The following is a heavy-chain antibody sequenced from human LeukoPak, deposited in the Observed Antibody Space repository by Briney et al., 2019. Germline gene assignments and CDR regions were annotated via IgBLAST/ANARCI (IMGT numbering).Heavy chain of an antibody. J-gene: IGHJ5*02. D-gene: IGHD1-14*01. CDR2: ITPHNGGT. V-gene: IGHV1-2*02. CDR1: GYTFTGYY. Sequence: ASVKVSCKASGYTFTGYYIHWVRQAPGRGLEWMGWITPHNGGTNYAQKFQGGVTMTRDTSISTAYMELSRLRSDDTAVYYCARTKNLYPGWFDPWGQGTLVTVSS. CDR3: ARTKNLYPGWFDP.